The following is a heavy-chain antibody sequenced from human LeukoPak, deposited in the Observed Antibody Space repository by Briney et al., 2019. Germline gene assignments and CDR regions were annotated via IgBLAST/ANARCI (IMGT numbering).Heavy chain of an antibody. CDR3: ARGLSPSRNRKGYCSSTSCFNWFDP. D-gene: IGHD2-2*01. CDR2: MNPNSGNT. CDR1: GYTFTSYD. J-gene: IGHJ5*02. V-gene: IGHV1-8*01. Sequence: GASVKVSCKASGYTFTSYDINWVRQATGQGLEWMGWMNPNSGNTGHAQKFQGRVTMTRNTSISTAYMELSSLRSEDTAVYYCARGLSPSRNRKGYCSSTSCFNWFDPWGQGTLVTVSS.